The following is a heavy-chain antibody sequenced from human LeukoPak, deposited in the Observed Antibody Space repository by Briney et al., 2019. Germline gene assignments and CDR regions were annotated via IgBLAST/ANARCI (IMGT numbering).Heavy chain of an antibody. Sequence: ASVKVSCKASGYTFTNYDINWVRQATGQGLEWMGWMNPNSGNTGYAQKFQGRVTMTRSTSIGTAYMELSSLRSEDTAVYYCATGSYYDSRYYYLGYWGQATIVTDSS. J-gene: IGHJ4*02. CDR2: MNPNSGNT. V-gene: IGHV1-8*01. D-gene: IGHD3-22*01. CDR1: GYTFTNYD. CDR3: ATGSYYDSRYYYLGY.